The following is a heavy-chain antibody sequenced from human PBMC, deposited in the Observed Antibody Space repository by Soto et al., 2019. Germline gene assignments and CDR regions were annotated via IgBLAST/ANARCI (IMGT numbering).Heavy chain of an antibody. D-gene: IGHD1-26*01. CDR1: GLILSDYY. CDR3: ARDRVEGAGWFDP. CDR2: ISDSGNTI. Sequence: GGSLRLSCTASGLILSDYYMNWMRQAPGKGLEWVSYISDSGNTIYYADSVKGRFTISRDNAKNSLYLQMNSLRADDTAVYYCARDRVEGAGWFDPWGRGSQVTVSS. J-gene: IGHJ5*02. V-gene: IGHV3-11*01.